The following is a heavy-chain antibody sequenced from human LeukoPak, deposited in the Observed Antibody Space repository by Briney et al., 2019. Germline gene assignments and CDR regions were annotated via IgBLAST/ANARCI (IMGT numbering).Heavy chain of an antibody. J-gene: IGHJ5*02. CDR2: LYYSGST. CDR1: GGSISSSSYY. CDR3: ARQEGYCSSTSCFWWNYNWFDP. Sequence: PSETPSLTCTLSGGSISSSSYYWGWIRQPPGKGLEWMGSLYYSGSTYYNPSLQGRFTISVDTSKNHFSLKLSSVTAADTAVYYCARQEGYCSSTSCFWWNYNWFDPWGQGTLVSVSS. D-gene: IGHD2-2*01. V-gene: IGHV4-39*01.